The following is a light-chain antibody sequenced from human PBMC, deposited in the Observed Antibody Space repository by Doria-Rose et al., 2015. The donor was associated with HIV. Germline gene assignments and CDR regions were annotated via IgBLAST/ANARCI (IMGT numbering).Light chain of an antibody. V-gene: IGKV3-20*01. CDR3: LQYGAAWT. CDR2: DGS. CDR1: QRFSSTY. Sequence: TQSPGTLSLSPGERATLSCRASQRFSSTYLAWYQQKPGQAPSLIIYDGSTRATGIPDRFSASGSGTDFTVTIIRLEPEDFALYYCLQYGAAWTFGQGTKVEI. J-gene: IGKJ1*01.